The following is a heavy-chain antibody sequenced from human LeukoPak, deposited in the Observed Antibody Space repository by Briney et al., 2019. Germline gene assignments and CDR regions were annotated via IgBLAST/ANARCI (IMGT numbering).Heavy chain of an antibody. CDR1: GYTFTSYY. Sequence: GASVKVSCKASGYTFTSYYMHWVRQAPGQGLEWMGIINPSGGSTSYAQKFQGRVTMTRDTSTSTVYMELSSLRSEDTAVYYCAGPYSSSSDYYYYYMDVWGKGTTVTVSS. V-gene: IGHV1-46*01. CDR3: AGPYSSSSDYYYYYMDV. CDR2: INPSGGST. D-gene: IGHD6-6*01. J-gene: IGHJ6*03.